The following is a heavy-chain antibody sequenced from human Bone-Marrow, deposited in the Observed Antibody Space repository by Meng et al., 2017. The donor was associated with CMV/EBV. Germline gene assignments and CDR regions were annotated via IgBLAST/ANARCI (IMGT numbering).Heavy chain of an antibody. CDR3: ARLEDGSGWFDP. Sequence: ASVKVSCKASGYTFTGYYIHWVRQAPGQGLEWMGWINPNSGGTKYAQKFQGRVTVTRDTSISAAYMELSRLRSDDTAVYYCARLEDGSGWFDPWGQGTLVTVSS. CDR1: GYTFTGYY. V-gene: IGHV1-2*02. CDR2: INPNSGGT. J-gene: IGHJ5*02. D-gene: IGHD3-10*01.